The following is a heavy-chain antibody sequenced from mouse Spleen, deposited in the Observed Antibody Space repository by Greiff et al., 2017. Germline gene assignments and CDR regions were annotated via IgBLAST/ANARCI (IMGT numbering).Heavy chain of an antibody. D-gene: IGHD2-10*02. CDR3: ARRYGNPDY. CDR1: GYAFSSSW. J-gene: IGHJ2*01. Sequence: LQESGPELVKPGASVKISCKASGYAFSSSWMNWVKQRPGKGLEWIGRIYPGSGSTNYNEKFKSKATLTVDTSSSTAYMQLSSLTSEDSAVYYCARRYGNPDYWGQGTTLTVSS. V-gene: IGHV1-82*01. CDR2: IYPGSGST.